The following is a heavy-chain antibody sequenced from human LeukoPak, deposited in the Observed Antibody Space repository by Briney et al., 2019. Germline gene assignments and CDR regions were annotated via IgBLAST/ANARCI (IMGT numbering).Heavy chain of an antibody. CDR1: GFTFSSYG. J-gene: IGHJ4*02. V-gene: IGHV3-30*18. CDR2: ISYDGSNK. D-gene: IGHD3-3*01. Sequence: GGSLRLSCAASGFTFSSYGMRWVRQAPGKGLEWVAVISYDGSNKYYADSVKGRFTISRDNSKNTLYLQMNSLRAEDTAVYYCAKRWFLGVDYWGQGTLVTVSS. CDR3: AKRWFLGVDY.